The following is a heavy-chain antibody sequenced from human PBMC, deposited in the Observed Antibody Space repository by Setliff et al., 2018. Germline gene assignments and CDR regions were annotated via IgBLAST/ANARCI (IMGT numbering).Heavy chain of an antibody. D-gene: IGHD6-13*01. J-gene: IGHJ6*02. Sequence: GGSLRLSCAASGFTVSVNYMSWVRQAPGKGLEWVANIKQDGSEKYYVDSVKGRFTISRDNAKNSLYLQMNSLRAEDTAVYYCARDQAYGSSWYYYYYGMDVWGQGTTVTVSS. CDR3: ARDQAYGSSWYYYYYGMDV. V-gene: IGHV3-7*01. CDR2: IKQDGSEK. CDR1: GFTVSVNY.